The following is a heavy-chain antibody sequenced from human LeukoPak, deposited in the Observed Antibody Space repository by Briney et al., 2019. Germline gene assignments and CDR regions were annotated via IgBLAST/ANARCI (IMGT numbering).Heavy chain of an antibody. V-gene: IGHV3-23*01. Sequence: PGGSLRLSCAASGFTFGSYAMSWVRQAPGKGLEWVSAISGSGGSTYYADSVKGRFTISRDNSKNTLYLQMNSLRAEDTAVYYCAKDVVGATLSSLLRGLFDYWGQGTLVTVSS. CDR3: AKDVVGATLSSLLRGLFDY. J-gene: IGHJ4*02. CDR2: ISGSGGST. D-gene: IGHD1-26*01. CDR1: GFTFGSYA.